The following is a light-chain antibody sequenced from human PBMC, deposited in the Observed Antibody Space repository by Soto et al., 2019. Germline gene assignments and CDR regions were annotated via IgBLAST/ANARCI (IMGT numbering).Light chain of an antibody. CDR3: QQGYSTPPWT. J-gene: IGKJ1*01. CDR1: QSISSY. V-gene: IGKV1-39*01. CDR2: AAS. Sequence: DIQMTQSPSSLSASVGDRVTITCRASQSISSYLNWYQQKPGKAPKLLIYAASSLQSGVPSRFSGSGSGTDFTLTISSLXPEDFATYYCQQGYSTPPWTFGQGTKVDTK.